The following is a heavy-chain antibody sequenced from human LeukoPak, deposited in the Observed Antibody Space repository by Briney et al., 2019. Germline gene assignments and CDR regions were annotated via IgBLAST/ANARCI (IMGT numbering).Heavy chain of an antibody. CDR1: GYTFTGYY. J-gene: IGHJ4*02. D-gene: IGHD6-19*01. V-gene: IGHV1-2*02. CDR3: ARVVRYSGGPLTDLLPYYFDY. CDR2: INPNSGGT. Sequence: ASVKVSCKASGYTFTGYYIHWVRQAPGQGLEWMGWINPNSGGTNNAQEFQGRVTITRDTSASTAYMELSSLRSDDMAVYYCARVVRYSGGPLTDLLPYYFDYWGQGTLVTVSS.